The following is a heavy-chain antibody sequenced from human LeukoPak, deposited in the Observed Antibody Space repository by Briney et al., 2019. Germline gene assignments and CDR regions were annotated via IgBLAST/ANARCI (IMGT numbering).Heavy chain of an antibody. CDR3: ARDPPTMVKPVSYYFDY. CDR1: GFTFSSYA. D-gene: IGHD3-10*01. Sequence: GGSLRLSCAASGFTFSSYAMHWVRQAPGKGLEGVAVISYDGSNKYYADSVKGRFTISRDNSKNTLYLQMNSLRAEDTAVYYCARDPPTMVKPVSYYFDYWGQGTLVTVSS. CDR2: ISYDGSNK. J-gene: IGHJ4*02. V-gene: IGHV3-30-3*01.